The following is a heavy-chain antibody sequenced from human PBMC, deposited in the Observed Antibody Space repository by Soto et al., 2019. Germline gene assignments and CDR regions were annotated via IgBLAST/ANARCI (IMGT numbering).Heavy chain of an antibody. CDR1: GFTFTSYA. CDR3: VKSRGGNNFDFFD. Sequence: GGSLRLSCSASGFTFTSYAMHWVRQAPGKGLEYVSGVRGNGDPPFYAASVKGRFTISRDNSKNTLYLQMSGLSADDTAVYYCVKSRGGNNFDFFDWGQGALVTVSS. J-gene: IGHJ4*02. D-gene: IGHD5-12*01. CDR2: VRGNGDPP. V-gene: IGHV3-64D*06.